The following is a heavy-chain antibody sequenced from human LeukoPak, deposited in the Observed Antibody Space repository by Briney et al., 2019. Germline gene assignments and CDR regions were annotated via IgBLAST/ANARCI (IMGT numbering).Heavy chain of an antibody. CDR3: ARGNQPEGRYYFYDY. V-gene: IGHV1-69*01. J-gene: IGHJ4*02. Sequence: SVQVSCKASGCTFNRFLISWVRQAPGQGLEWMGGIIPIVGTANYAQRFQGRVTITADESTTTAYMELSSLRSEDTAVYFCARGNQPEGRYYFYDYWGQGTLVTVPA. CDR2: IIPIVGTA. CDR1: GCTFNRFL. D-gene: IGHD3-9*01.